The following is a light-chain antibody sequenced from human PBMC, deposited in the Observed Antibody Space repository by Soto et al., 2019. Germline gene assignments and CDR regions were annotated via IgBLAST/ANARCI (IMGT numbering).Light chain of an antibody. CDR3: HQRYKWPRVT. J-gene: IGKJ5*01. CDR1: QSVRNS. V-gene: IGKV3-11*01. CDR2: DVS. Sequence: EIVLTQSPATLSLSPGERVTLSCRASQSVRNSLAWYQQKPGQPPRLLIYDVSNSATGIPARFSGSGSGTDFTLTITSMEPEDFAVSFCHQRYKWPRVTFGQGTQLEIK.